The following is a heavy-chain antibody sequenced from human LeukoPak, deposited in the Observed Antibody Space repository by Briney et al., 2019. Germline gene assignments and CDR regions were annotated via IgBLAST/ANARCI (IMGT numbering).Heavy chain of an antibody. J-gene: IGHJ4*02. D-gene: IGHD1-26*01. CDR2: INSDVSST. CDR1: GFTFSSYW. V-gene: IGHV3-74*01. CDR3: ARDLLGNSGSYLRHPNGPPFDY. Sequence: PGGSLRLSCAASGFTFSSYWMHWVRQAPGKGLVWVSRINSDVSSTSYADSVKGRFTISRDNAKNTLYLQMNSLRAEDTAVYYCARDLLGNSGSYLRHPNGPPFDYWGQGTLVTVSS.